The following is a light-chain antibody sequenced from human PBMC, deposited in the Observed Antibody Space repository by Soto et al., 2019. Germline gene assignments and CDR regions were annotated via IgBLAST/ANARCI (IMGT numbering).Light chain of an antibody. Sequence: IQLTQSPSSLSASVGDRVTVTCRASQGIGTYLVWYQQKSGKAPTVLIYASSTLQTGVPSRFSGSGSGTDFSLTISSLHPEDVAVYYCQQYYSTPITFGGGTKVDIK. V-gene: IGKV1-9*01. CDR3: QQYYSTPIT. CDR1: QGIGTY. CDR2: ASS. J-gene: IGKJ4*01.